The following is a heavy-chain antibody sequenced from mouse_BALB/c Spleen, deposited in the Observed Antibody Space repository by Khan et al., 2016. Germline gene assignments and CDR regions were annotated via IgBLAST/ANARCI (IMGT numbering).Heavy chain of an antibody. D-gene: IGHD2-5*01. CDR3: ARSHYSNPYFDY. V-gene: IGHV1-59*01. CDR1: GYSFTSYW. CDR2: IHPSDSDT. Sequence: QVQLQQSGAELVRPGTSVQLSCKSSGYSFTSYWMNWVKQSPGQGLEWIGMIHPSDSDTRLNQKFKDKATLTIDKSSSTAYMQLSSPTSEDSAVYYCARSHYSNPYFDYWRQGTTRTVSS. J-gene: IGHJ2*01.